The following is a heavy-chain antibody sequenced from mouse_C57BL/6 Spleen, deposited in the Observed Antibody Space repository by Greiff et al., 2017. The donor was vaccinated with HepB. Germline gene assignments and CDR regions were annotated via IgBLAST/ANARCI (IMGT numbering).Heavy chain of an antibody. V-gene: IGHV1-26*01. D-gene: IGHD4-1*01. CDR1: GYTFTDYY. CDR3: AVNWDGFAY. Sequence: EVQLQQSGPELVKPGASVKISCKASGYTFTDYYMNWVKQSHGKSLEWIGDIHPNNGGTSYNQKFKGKATLTVDKSSSTPYMELRSLTSEDSAGYYCAVNWDGFAYWGQGTLVTVSA. CDR2: IHPNNGGT. J-gene: IGHJ3*01.